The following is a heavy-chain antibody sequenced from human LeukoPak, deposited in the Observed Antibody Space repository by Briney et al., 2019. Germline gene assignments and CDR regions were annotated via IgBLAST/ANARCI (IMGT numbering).Heavy chain of an antibody. CDR2: ISSSSTI. Sequence: GGSLRLSCAASGFTFSSYSMNWVRQAPGKGLEWVSYISSSSTIYYADSVKGRFTISRDNAKNSLYLQMNSLRAEDTAVYYCARDHYYGSGSYDYWGQGTLVTVSS. CDR1: GFTFSSYS. D-gene: IGHD3-10*01. V-gene: IGHV3-48*01. CDR3: ARDHYYGSGSYDY. J-gene: IGHJ4*02.